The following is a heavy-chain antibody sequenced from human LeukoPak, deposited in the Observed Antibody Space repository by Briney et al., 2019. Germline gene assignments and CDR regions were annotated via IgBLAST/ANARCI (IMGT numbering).Heavy chain of an antibody. D-gene: IGHD3-10*01. CDR2: IYTSGST. CDR3: AGNYYGSGSYYSEDRY. V-gene: IGHV4-61*02. Sequence: SETLSLTCTVSGGSLSSGSYYWSWIRQRAGKGLEWVGRIYTSGSTNYNPSLKSRVTISVDTSKNQFFLKLSSVTAADTAVYYCAGNYYGSGSYYSEDRYWGQGTLVTVSS. J-gene: IGHJ4*02. CDR1: GGSLSSGSYY.